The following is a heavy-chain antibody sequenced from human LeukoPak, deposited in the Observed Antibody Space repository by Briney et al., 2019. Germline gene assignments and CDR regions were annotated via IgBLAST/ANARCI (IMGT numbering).Heavy chain of an antibody. J-gene: IGHJ3*02. D-gene: IGHD1-26*01. CDR1: GFTVSSNY. Sequence: PGGSLRLSCAASGFTVSSNYMSWVRQAPGKGLERVSVIYSGGNTYYGDSVKGRFTISRDNSKNTLYIQMNSLRAEDTAVYYCARDTGVGPTSDAFDIWGQGTMVTVSS. CDR3: ARDTGVGPTSDAFDI. CDR2: IYSGGNT. V-gene: IGHV3-66*01.